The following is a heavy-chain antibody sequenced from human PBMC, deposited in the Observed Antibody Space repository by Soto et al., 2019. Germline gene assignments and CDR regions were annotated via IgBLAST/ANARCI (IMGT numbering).Heavy chain of an antibody. CDR3: AKGVSSGWAFDY. CDR2: ISGSGGST. J-gene: IGHJ4*02. CDR1: GFTFSSYA. Sequence: GGSLRLSCAASGFTFSSYAMSWVRQSPGKGLEWVSAISGSGGSTYYADSVKGRFTISRDNSKNTLYLQMNSLRAEDTAVYYCAKGVSSGWAFDYWGQGTLVTVSS. D-gene: IGHD6-19*01. V-gene: IGHV3-23*01.